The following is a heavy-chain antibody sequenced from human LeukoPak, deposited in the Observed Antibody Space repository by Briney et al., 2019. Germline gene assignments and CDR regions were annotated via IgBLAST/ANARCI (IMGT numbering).Heavy chain of an antibody. J-gene: IGHJ4*02. Sequence: SGPALVKPTQTLTLTCTFSGFSLSTSGMRVSWIRQPPGKALEWLARIDWDDDKFYSTSLKTRLTISKDTSKNQVVLTMTNMDPVDTATYYCAHVYYSREVDYWGQGTLVTVSS. CDR2: IDWDDDK. V-gene: IGHV2-70*04. D-gene: IGHD3-16*01. CDR3: AHVYYSREVDY. CDR1: GFSLSTSGMR.